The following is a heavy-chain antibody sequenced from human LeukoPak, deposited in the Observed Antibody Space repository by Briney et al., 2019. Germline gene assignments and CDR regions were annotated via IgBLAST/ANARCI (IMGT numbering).Heavy chain of an antibody. CDR1: GYTFTGYY. Sequence: ASVKVSCKASGYTFTGYYIHWVRQAPGQGLEWMGWINPYSGDTAYAQKFQGRVTLTRDTSINTGYMELSRLNFDDTAVYYCARGTYYDSSGYSGVRSFDYWGQGTLVTVSS. CDR2: INPYSGDT. CDR3: ARGTYYDSSGYSGVRSFDY. J-gene: IGHJ4*02. D-gene: IGHD3-22*01. V-gene: IGHV1-2*02.